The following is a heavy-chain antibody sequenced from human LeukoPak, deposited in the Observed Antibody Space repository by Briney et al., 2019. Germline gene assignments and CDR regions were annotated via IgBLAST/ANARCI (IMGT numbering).Heavy chain of an antibody. V-gene: IGHV4-59*01. CDR2: IYYSGST. CDR1: GGSISSYY. Sequence: KPSETLSLTCTVSGGSISSYYWSWIRQPPGKGLEWIGYIYYSGSTNYNPSLKSRVTISVDTSKNQFSLKLSSVTAADTAVYYCARGPPNWGYDYWGPGTLVTVSS. D-gene: IGHD7-27*01. CDR3: ARGPPNWGYDY. J-gene: IGHJ4*02.